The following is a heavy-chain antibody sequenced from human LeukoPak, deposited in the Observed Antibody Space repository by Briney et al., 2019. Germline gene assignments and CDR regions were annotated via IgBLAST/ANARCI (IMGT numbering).Heavy chain of an antibody. CDR2: ISSSGSTI. Sequence: GGSLRLSCAASGFTFSSYEMNWVRQAPGKGLEWVSYISSSGSTIYYADSVKGRFTISRDNAKNSLYLQMNSLRAEDTAVYYCARDAEDYDILTGYYSSPFDYWGQGTLVTVSS. J-gene: IGHJ4*02. D-gene: IGHD3-9*01. CDR1: GFTFSSYE. CDR3: ARDAEDYDILTGYYSSPFDY. V-gene: IGHV3-48*03.